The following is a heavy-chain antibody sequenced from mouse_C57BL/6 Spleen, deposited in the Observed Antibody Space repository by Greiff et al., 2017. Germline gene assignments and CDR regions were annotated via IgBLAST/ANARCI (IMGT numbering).Heavy chain of an antibody. CDR3: TRHYDGYYYAMDY. CDR2: IDPETGGT. J-gene: IGHJ4*01. V-gene: IGHV1-15*01. CDR1: GYTFTDYE. D-gene: IGHD2-3*01. Sequence: VQLQQSGAELVRPGASVTLSCKASGYTFTDYEMHWVKQTPVHGLEWIGAIDPETGGTAYNQKFKGKAILTADESSSTAYMELRSLTSEDSAVYYCTRHYDGYYYAMDYWGQGTSVTVSS.